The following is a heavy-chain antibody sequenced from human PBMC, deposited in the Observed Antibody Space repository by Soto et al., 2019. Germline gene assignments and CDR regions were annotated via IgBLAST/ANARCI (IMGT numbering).Heavy chain of an antibody. CDR2: IWYDGSNK. CDR1: GFTFSSYG. D-gene: IGHD5-12*01. Sequence: GGSLRLSCAASGFTFSSYGMHWVRQAPGKGLEWVAVIWYDGSNKYYADSVKGRFTISRDNSKNTLYLQMNSLRAEDTAVYYCAREGLPHQNYYYGMDVWGQGTTVTVSS. V-gene: IGHV3-33*01. J-gene: IGHJ6*02. CDR3: AREGLPHQNYYYGMDV.